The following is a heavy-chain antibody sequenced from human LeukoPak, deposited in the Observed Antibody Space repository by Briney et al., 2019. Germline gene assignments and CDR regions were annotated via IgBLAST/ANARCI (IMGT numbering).Heavy chain of an antibody. CDR3: ARGVVPAALNWFDP. Sequence: PSETLSLTCTVAGGSSSSYYWSWIRQPPGKGLEWIGYIYYSGSTNYNRSLKSRVTISVDTSKNQFSLKLRSVTAADTAVYYCARGVVPAALNWFDPWGQGTLVTVSS. CDR2: IYYSGST. V-gene: IGHV4-59*01. CDR1: GGSSSSYY. D-gene: IGHD2-2*01. J-gene: IGHJ5*02.